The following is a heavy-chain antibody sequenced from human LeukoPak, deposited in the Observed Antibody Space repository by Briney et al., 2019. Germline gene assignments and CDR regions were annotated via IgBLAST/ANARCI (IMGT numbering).Heavy chain of an antibody. CDR2: ISAYNGNT. J-gene: IGHJ4*02. CDR1: GYTFTSYG. D-gene: IGHD6-13*01. CDR3: AREEEGYSSSWYTDY. Sequence: GASVKVSCKASGYTFTSYGISWVRQAPGQGLEWMGWISAYNGNTNYAQKLQGRVTMTTDTSTSTAYMELRSLRSDDTAVYYCAREEEGYSSSWYTDYWGQGTLVTVSS. V-gene: IGHV1-18*01.